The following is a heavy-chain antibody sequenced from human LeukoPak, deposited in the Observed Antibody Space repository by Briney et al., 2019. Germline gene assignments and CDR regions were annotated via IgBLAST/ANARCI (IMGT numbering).Heavy chain of an antibody. D-gene: IGHD4-17*01. V-gene: IGHV1-18*01. CDR1: GYTFTSYD. CDR3: ARGAMTTVTMPYYYYYGMDV. J-gene: IGHJ6*02. CDR2: ISAYNGNT. Sequence: ASVKVSCKASGYTFTSYDINWVRQAPGQGLEWMGWISAYNGNTNYAQKLQGRVTMTTDTSTSTAYMELRSLRSDDTAVYYCARGAMTTVTMPYYYYYGMDVWGQGTTVTVSS.